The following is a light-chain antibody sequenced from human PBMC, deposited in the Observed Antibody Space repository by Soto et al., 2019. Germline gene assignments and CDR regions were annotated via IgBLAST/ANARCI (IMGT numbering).Light chain of an antibody. CDR2: GNS. CDR3: QSYDSSLSGVV. V-gene: IGLV1-40*01. CDR1: SSNIGAGYD. J-gene: IGLJ2*01. Sequence: QSVLTQPPSVSGAPGQRVTISCTGSSSNIGAGYDVHWYQQRPGTAPKLLIYGNSNRPSGVPDRFSGSKSGTSASLAITGRQAEDEADYYCQSYDSSLSGVVFGGGTKVTVL.